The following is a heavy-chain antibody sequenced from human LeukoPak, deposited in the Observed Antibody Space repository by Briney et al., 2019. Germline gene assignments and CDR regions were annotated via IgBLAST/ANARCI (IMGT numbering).Heavy chain of an antibody. CDR3: ARGEKPYDY. CDR2: INAYNGNT. CDR1: GYTFTYYV. J-gene: IGHJ4*02. Sequence: ASVTVSFKTSGYTFTYYVISWVRQAPGQGGEWMGWINAYNGNTDAAQKFQGRVTMTTDTSTSTAYMELRSLRSDDTAVYYCARGEKPYDYWGQGTLVSVSS. V-gene: IGHV1-18*01. D-gene: IGHD1-26*01.